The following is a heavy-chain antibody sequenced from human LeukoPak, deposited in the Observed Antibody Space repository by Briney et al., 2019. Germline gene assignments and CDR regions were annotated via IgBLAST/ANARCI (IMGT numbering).Heavy chain of an antibody. V-gene: IGHV3-48*01. CDR2: ISSSSSTI. D-gene: IGHD2-2*02. J-gene: IGHJ6*03. CDR3: ARDNIVVVPAAILVGDYYYMDV. CDR1: GFTFSSYS. Sequence: GGSLRLSCAASGFTFSSYSMNWVRQAPGKGLEWVSYISSSSSTIYYAASVKGRFTISRDNAKDSLYLQMNSLRAEDTAVYYCARDNIVVVPAAILVGDYYYMDVWGKGTTVTVSS.